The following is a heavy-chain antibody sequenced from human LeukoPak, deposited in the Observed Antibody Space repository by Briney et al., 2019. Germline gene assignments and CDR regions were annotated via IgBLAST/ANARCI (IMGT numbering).Heavy chain of an antibody. CDR2: IYTSGST. V-gene: IGHV4-4*07. J-gene: IGHJ4*02. CDR1: GGSISSYY. Sequence: PSEALSLTCTVSGGSISSYYWSWIRQPAGKGLEWIGRIYTSGSTNYNPSLKSRVTMPVDTSKNQFSLKLSSVTAADTAVYYCAREGIYYEIDYWGQGTLVTVSS. CDR3: AREGIYYEIDY. D-gene: IGHD1-26*01.